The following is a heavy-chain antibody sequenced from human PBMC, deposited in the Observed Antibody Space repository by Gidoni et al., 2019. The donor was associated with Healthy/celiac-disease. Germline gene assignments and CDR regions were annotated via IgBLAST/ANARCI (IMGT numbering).Heavy chain of an antibody. Sequence: EVQLVESGGGLIQPGGSLRLSCEASGLTVSSNYMSWVRQAPGKGLEWVSVIYSGGSTYYPDSVKGRFTISRDNSKNTLYLQMNSLRAEDTAVYYCARDRIAARDGMDVWGQGTTVTVSS. CDR2: IYSGGST. CDR1: GLTVSSNY. V-gene: IGHV3-53*01. CDR3: ARDRIAARDGMDV. D-gene: IGHD6-6*01. J-gene: IGHJ6*02.